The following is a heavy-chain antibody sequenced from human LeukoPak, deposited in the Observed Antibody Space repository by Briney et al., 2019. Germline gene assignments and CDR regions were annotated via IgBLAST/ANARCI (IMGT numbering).Heavy chain of an antibody. Sequence: GGSLRLSCAASGFTFSNYGMHWVRQAPGKGLEWVGIIWFDGGDKYYADSLKGRFTISRDNSKNTMYLQINSLRAEDTAVYYCARGEGPSFDYWGQGTLVTVSS. V-gene: IGHV3-33*01. CDR1: GFTFSNYG. CDR2: IWFDGGDK. J-gene: IGHJ4*02. CDR3: ARGEGPSFDY.